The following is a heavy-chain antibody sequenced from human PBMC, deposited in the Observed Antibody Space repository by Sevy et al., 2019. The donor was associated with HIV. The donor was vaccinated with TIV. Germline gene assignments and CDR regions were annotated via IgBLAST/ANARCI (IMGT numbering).Heavy chain of an antibody. CDR2: IIPIFGTA. Sequence: ASVKVSCKASGGTFSSYAISWVRQAPGQGLEWMGGIIPIFGTANYAQKFQGRVTVTADESTSIAYMELSSLRSEDTAVYYCARDVAAAGTTGAFDIWGQGTMVTVSS. D-gene: IGHD6-13*01. CDR3: ARDVAAAGTTGAFDI. J-gene: IGHJ3*02. CDR1: GGTFSSYA. V-gene: IGHV1-69*13.